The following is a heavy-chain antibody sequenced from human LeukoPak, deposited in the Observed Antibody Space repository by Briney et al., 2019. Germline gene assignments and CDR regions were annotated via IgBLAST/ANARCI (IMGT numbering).Heavy chain of an antibody. Sequence: SETLSLTCAVYGGSFSGYYWSWIRQPPGEGLEWIWEINHGGSTNYNPSLKSRVTISVDTSKNQFSLKLSSVTAADTAVYYCARAYCSSTSCYANWFDPWGQGTLVTVSS. V-gene: IGHV4-34*01. CDR3: ARAYCSSTSCYANWFDP. D-gene: IGHD2-2*01. CDR2: INHGGST. CDR1: GGSFSGYY. J-gene: IGHJ5*02.